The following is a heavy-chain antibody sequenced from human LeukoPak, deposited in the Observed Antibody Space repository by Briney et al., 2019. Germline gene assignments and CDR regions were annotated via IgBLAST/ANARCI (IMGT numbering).Heavy chain of an antibody. J-gene: IGHJ5*02. D-gene: IGHD3-3*01. CDR3: ARDILGDFWSGYYWFDP. CDR1: GGSISSYY. V-gene: IGHV4-4*07. Sequence: SETLSLTCTVSGGSISSYYWSWIRQPAGKGLEWIGRIYTSGSTNYNPSLKSRVTMSVDTSKNQFSLKLSSVTAADTAVYYCARDILGDFWSGYYWFDPWGQGTLVTVSS. CDR2: IYTSGST.